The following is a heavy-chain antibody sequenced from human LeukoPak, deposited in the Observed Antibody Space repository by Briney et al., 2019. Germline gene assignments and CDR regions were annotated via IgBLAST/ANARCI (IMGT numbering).Heavy chain of an antibody. D-gene: IGHD6-13*01. V-gene: IGHV1-8*02. Sequence: ASVKVSCKASGGTFSSYAISWVRQAPGQGLEWMGWMNPNSGNTGYAQKFQGRVTMTRNTSISTAYMELSSLRSEDTAVYYCARHSSSTEDNFDYWGQGTLVTVSS. J-gene: IGHJ4*02. CDR2: MNPNSGNT. CDR3: ARHSSSTEDNFDY. CDR1: GGTFSSYA.